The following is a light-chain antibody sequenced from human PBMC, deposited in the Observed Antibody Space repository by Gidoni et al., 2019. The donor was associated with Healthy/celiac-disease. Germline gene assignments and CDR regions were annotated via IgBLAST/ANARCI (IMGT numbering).Light chain of an antibody. CDR2: AAS. J-gene: IGKJ4*01. CDR3: QQSYSTPPT. CDR1: QSITSY. V-gene: IGKV1-39*01. Sequence: DIQMTQSPSSLSASVGDRVTIPCRASQSITSYLNWYHQKPGKAPKLLIYAASSLQSGVTSRLSGSGSETDFTITISSLQPKEFETYYCQQSYSTPPTFGGGTKVEIK.